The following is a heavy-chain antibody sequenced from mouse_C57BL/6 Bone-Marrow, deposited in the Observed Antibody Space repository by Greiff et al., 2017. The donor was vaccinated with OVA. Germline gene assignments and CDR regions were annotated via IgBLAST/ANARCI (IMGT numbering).Heavy chain of an antibody. CDR1: GYTFTDYY. CDR3: ARRPSITTVVDRYFDV. J-gene: IGHJ1*03. D-gene: IGHD1-1*01. CDR2: IGPGSGST. V-gene: IGHV1-77*01. Sequence: VQLQQSGAELVKPGASVKISCKASGYTFTDYYINWVKQRPGQGLEWIGKIGPGSGSTYYNEKFKGKATLTADKSSSTAYMQLSSLTSEDSAVYFCARRPSITTVVDRYFDVWGTGTTVTVSS.